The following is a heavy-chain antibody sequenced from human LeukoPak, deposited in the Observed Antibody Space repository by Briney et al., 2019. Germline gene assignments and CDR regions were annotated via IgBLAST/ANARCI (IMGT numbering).Heavy chain of an antibody. J-gene: IGHJ4*02. CDR3: ARGRILGLESFFDL. CDR2: ISYDGSNK. CDR1: GFTFSSYG. D-gene: IGHD3-16*01. Sequence: GRSLRLSCAASGFTFSSYGMHWVRQAPGKGLEWVAVISYDGSNKYYADSVKGRFTISRDNSKNTLYLQMNSLRAEDTAVYYCARGRILGLESFFDLWGQGTLVTVSS. V-gene: IGHV3-30*03.